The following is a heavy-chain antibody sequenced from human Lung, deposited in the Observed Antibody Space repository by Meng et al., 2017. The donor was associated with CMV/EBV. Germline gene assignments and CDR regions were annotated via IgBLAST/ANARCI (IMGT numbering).Heavy chain of an antibody. CDR1: GFTFSNYW. Sequence: SXAASGFTFSNYWMTWVRQAPGKGLEWVANIKKDGSDKYYGDSVRGRFSISRDNAKNSLYLQMNSLRAEDTALYFCARDSGDGWSPVDSWGQGTLVXVSS. V-gene: IGHV3-7*01. J-gene: IGHJ4*02. CDR3: ARDSGDGWSPVDS. CDR2: IKKDGSDK. D-gene: IGHD6-19*01.